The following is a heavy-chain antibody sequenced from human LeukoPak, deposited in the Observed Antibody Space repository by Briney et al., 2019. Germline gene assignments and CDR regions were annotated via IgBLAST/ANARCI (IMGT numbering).Heavy chain of an antibody. J-gene: IGHJ4*02. D-gene: IGHD3-10*01. Sequence: SETLSLTCTVSGGSISSSSYYWGWIRQPPGKGLEWIGSIYYSGSTYYNPSLKSRVTISVDTSKNQFSLKLSSVTAADTAVYYCARHSGYYYGSGSYYPFDYWGQGTLVTVSS. CDR3: ARHSGYYYGSGSYYPFDY. CDR1: GGSISSSSYY. V-gene: IGHV4-39*01. CDR2: IYYSGST.